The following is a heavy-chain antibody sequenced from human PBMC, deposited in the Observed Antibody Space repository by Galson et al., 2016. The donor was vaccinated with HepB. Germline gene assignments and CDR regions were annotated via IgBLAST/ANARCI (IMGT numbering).Heavy chain of an antibody. V-gene: IGHV1-46*01. Sequence: SCKASGYTLTRFYMHWVRQAPGQGLEWMGIINPSGGTTSYAQKFQGRVTMTRDTSTSTVYMELSSLRSEDTAVYYCARDPGGCGGHCWYYFDYWGQGTLVTVSS. CDR3: ARDPGGCGGHCWYYFDY. CDR2: INPSGGTT. J-gene: IGHJ4*02. CDR1: GYTLTRFY. D-gene: IGHD2-21*02.